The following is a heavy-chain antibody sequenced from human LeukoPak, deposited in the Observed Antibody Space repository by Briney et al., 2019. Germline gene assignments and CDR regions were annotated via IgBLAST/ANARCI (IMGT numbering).Heavy chain of an antibody. V-gene: IGHV4-59*08. J-gene: IGHJ4*02. CDR1: GGSISSYY. D-gene: IGHD5-18*01. CDR3: ARISNSGYSYVHLIFDY. Sequence: PSETLSLTCTVSGGSISSYYWSWIRQPPGKGLEWIGHIYYSGSTNYNPSLKSRVTISVDTSKNQFSLKLSSVTAADTAVYYCARISNSGYSYVHLIFDYWGQGTLVTVSS. CDR2: IYYSGST.